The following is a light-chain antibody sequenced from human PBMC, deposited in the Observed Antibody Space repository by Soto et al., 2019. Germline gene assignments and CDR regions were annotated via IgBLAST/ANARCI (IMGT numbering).Light chain of an antibody. CDR3: SSYTSSSHYV. V-gene: IGLV2-14*01. CDR2: EVS. Sequence: QSALTQPASVSGSPGQSITISCTGTSSDVGGYNYVSWYQQHPGKAPKLMIYEVSNRPSGVSNRLSGSKSGNTASLTISGLQAEDEADYYCSSYTSSSHYVFGTGTKLTVL. J-gene: IGLJ1*01. CDR1: SSDVGGYNY.